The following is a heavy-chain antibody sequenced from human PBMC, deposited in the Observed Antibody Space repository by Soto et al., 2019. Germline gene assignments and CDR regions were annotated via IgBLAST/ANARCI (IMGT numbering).Heavy chain of an antibody. V-gene: IGHV4-34*01. CDR3: ASYGSGSFDY. J-gene: IGHJ4*02. CDR2: INHSGST. CDR1: GGSFSGYY. Sequence: SETLSLTCAVYGGSFSGYYWSWIRQPPGKGLEWIGEINHSGSTNYNPSLKSRVTISVDTSKNQFSLKLSSVTAADTAVYYCASYGSGSFDYWGQGTLVTVSS. D-gene: IGHD3-10*01.